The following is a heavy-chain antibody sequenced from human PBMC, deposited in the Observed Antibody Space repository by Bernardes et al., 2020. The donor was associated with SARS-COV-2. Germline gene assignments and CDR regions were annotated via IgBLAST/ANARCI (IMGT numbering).Heavy chain of an antibody. J-gene: IGHJ4*02. CDR1: GFNFRTYG. D-gene: IGHD3-22*01. CDR2: IDANGGDR. CDR3: AQSTSGYIY. Sequence: SLIRSCVASGFNFRTYGMSWVRQAPGKGLEWVSSIDANGGDRHYADSVKGRFTSSRDNSKNTLYLQMDSLRADDTAVYYCAQSTSGYIYWGQGTLVTVSS. V-gene: IGHV3-23*01.